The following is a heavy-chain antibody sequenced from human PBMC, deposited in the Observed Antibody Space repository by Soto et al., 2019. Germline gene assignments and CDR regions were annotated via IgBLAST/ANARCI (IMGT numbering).Heavy chain of an antibody. V-gene: IGHV1-3*04. CDR2: INTANRTP. Sequence: QVQFLQSGAEVKKPGASVKVSCKTSGYIFTNYPIHWVRQAPGRGLAWVAWINTANRTPRYSPRLQGRGSLRTDTSASTVYMELTSLRFDDTAVYYCASNAFDYWGPGTLVAVSP. CDR3: ASNAFDY. J-gene: IGHJ4*02. CDR1: GYIFTNYP.